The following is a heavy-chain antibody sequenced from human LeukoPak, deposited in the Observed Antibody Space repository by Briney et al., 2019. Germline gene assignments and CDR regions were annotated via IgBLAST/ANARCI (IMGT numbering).Heavy chain of an antibody. CDR3: ARDEWYYDYVWGSYRFSYFDY. CDR2: TYYRSKWYN. D-gene: IGHD3-16*02. V-gene: IGHV6-1*01. Sequence: SQTLSLTCAISGDSVPSNSAAWNWIRQSPSRGLEWLGRTYYRSKWYNDYAVSVKSRITINPDTSKNQFSLQLNSVTPEDTAVYYCARDEWYYDYVWGSYRFSYFDYWGQGTLVTVSS. CDR1: GDSVPSNSAA. J-gene: IGHJ4*02.